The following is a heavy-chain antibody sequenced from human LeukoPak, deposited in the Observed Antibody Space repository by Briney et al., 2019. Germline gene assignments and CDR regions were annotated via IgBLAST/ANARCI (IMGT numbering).Heavy chain of an antibody. Sequence: ASMKVSCKASGYTFTAYYIHWVRQAPGQGLEWMGWISPNSGGTNYAQKFQGRVTMTRDTSISTAYMELSGLRSDDTAVYYCARDGVYSSSWYVDYRGQGTLVTVSS. CDR2: ISPNSGGT. D-gene: IGHD6-13*01. V-gene: IGHV1-2*02. J-gene: IGHJ4*02. CDR3: ARDGVYSSSWYVDY. CDR1: GYTFTAYY.